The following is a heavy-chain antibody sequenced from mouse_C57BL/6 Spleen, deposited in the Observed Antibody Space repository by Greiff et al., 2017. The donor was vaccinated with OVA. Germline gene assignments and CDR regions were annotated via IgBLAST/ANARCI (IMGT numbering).Heavy chain of an antibody. V-gene: IGHV1-61*01. CDR1: GYTFTSYW. J-gene: IGHJ3*01. CDR3: ARSKVSPD. Sequence: QVQLKQPGAELVRPGSSVKLSCKASGYTFTSYWMDWVKQRPGQGLEWIGNIYPSDSETHYNQKFKDKATLTVDKSSSTAYMQLSSLTSEDSAVYYCARSKVSPDWGQGTLVTVSA. CDR2: IYPSDSET.